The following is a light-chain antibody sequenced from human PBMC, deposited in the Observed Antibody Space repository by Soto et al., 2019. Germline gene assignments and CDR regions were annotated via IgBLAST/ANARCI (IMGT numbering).Light chain of an antibody. V-gene: IGLV1-47*01. CDR3: AAWDDSLSGWV. J-gene: IGLJ3*02. Sequence: QSVLTQPPSASGTPGQRVTIFCSGGSSNMGSNYVYWYQQLPGTPPKLLIYRNNQRPSGVPDRFSGSKSGTSASLAISGLRSEDEADYYCAAWDDSLSGWVFGGGTKLTVL. CDR2: RNN. CDR1: SSNMGSNY.